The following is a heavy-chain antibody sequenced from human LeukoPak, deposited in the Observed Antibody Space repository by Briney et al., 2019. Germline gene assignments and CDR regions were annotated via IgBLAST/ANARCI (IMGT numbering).Heavy chain of an antibody. CDR3: AKDWAHLVGATINYFDY. J-gene: IGHJ4*02. D-gene: IGHD1-26*01. CDR2: ISGSGGST. V-gene: IGHV3-23*01. Sequence: GGSLRLSRAASGFTFSSYAMSLVRQAPGKGLEWVSAISGSGGSTYYADSVKGRFTISRDNSKNTLYLQMNSLRAEDTAVYYCAKDWAHLVGATINYFDYWGQGTLVTVSP. CDR1: GFTFSSYA.